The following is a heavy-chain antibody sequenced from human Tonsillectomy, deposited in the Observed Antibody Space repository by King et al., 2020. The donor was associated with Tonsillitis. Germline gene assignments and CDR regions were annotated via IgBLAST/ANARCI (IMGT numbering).Heavy chain of an antibody. V-gene: IGHV3-7*03. Sequence: VQLVESGGGLVQPGGSLRLSCGASGFTFSIYWMTWVRQAPGKGLEWVANIKQDGSEKYYVDSVKGRFTISRDNAKNSLYLQMNSLRAEDTAVYYCARSLDSGGYADYGMDVWGQGTTVTVSS. D-gene: IGHD6-19*01. CDR3: ARSLDSGGYADYGMDV. CDR1: GFTFSIYW. CDR2: IKQDGSEK. J-gene: IGHJ6*02.